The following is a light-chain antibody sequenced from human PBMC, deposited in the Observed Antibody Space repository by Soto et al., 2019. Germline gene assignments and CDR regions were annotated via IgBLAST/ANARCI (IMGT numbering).Light chain of an antibody. CDR1: QSVNTK. Sequence: ETVMTQSTATLSVSPGERATLSCRASQSVNTKLAWYQHKPGQAPRLLIYGASTRATGIPTRFSGSGSGTEFTLTISSLQSEEFAIYFCQQYNKWYTFGQGTKLEIK. V-gene: IGKV3-15*01. J-gene: IGKJ2*01. CDR3: QQYNKWYT. CDR2: GAS.